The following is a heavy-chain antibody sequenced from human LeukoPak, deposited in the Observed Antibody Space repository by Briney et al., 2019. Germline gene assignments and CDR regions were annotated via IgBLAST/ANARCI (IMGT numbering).Heavy chain of an antibody. J-gene: IGHJ5*02. CDR1: GFTFSGYA. CDR3: AREYWFDP. CDR2: ISYDGSNK. V-gene: IGHV3-30-3*01. Sequence: GGSLRLSCAASGFTFSGYAMHWVRQAPGKGLEWVAVISYDGSNKYYADSVKGRFTISRDNSKNTLYLQMNSLRAEDTAVYYCAREYWFDPWGQGTLVTVSS.